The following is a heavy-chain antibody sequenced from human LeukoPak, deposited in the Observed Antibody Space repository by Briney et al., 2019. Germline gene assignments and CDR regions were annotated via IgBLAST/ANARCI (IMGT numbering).Heavy chain of an antibody. J-gene: IGHJ4*02. CDR1: GASISSSNW. Sequence: SGTLSLTCTVSGASISSSNWWSWIRQPPGKGLEWIGEIYHTGSTNYNPSLKSRVTISIDNSKKQFSLKLSSVTVADTAVYYCARQDSGYDLDYWGQGTLVTVSS. D-gene: IGHD5-12*01. CDR3: ARQDSGYDLDY. CDR2: IYHTGST. V-gene: IGHV4-4*02.